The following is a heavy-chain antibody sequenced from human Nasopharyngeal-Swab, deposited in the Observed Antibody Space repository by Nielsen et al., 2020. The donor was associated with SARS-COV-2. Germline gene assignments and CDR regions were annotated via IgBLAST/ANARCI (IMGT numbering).Heavy chain of an antibody. J-gene: IGHJ4*02. CDR1: GGTFSSYA. D-gene: IGHD3-16*01. V-gene: IGHV1-69*13. CDR2: IIPIFGTA. CDR3: AARPSPNYDYVWGDDY. Sequence: SVKVSCKASGGTFSSYAISWVRQAPGQGLEWMGGIIPIFGTANYAQKFQGRVTITADESTSTAYMELSSLRSEDTAVYYCAARPSPNYDYVWGDDYWGQGTLVTVSS.